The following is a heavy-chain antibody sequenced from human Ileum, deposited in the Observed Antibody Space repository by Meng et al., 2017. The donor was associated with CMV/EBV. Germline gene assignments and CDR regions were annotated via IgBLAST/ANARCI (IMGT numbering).Heavy chain of an antibody. Sequence: ASGYTFTSYDVNWVRQATGQGLEWMGWMNPNSGNTGYAQKFQGRVTMTRNTSISTAYMELSSLRSEDTAVYYCARGLDLGDFWSGYYWGQGTLVTVSS. J-gene: IGHJ4*02. D-gene: IGHD3-3*01. CDR1: GYTFTSYD. V-gene: IGHV1-8*01. CDR2: MNPNSGNT. CDR3: ARGLDLGDFWSGYY.